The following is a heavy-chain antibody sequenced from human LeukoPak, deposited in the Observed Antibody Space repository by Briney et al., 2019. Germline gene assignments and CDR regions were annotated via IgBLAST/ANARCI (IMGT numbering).Heavy chain of an antibody. Sequence: GGSLRLSCAASGFTVSSNYMSWVRQAPGKGLEWVSVIYSGGSTYYADSVKGRFTISRDNSKNTLYLQMNSLRAEDTAVYYCARVGYYYDSSGYYPFPYWGQGTLVTVSS. CDR3: ARVGYYYDSSGYYPFPY. CDR1: GFTVSSNY. CDR2: IYSGGST. V-gene: IGHV3-66*01. J-gene: IGHJ4*02. D-gene: IGHD3-22*01.